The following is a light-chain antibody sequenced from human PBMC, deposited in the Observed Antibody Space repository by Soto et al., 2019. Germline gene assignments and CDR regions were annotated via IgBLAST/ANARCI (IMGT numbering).Light chain of an antibody. CDR3: QQYKSYPWT. CDR1: QSISIW. J-gene: IGKJ1*01. CDR2: DAS. Sequence: DIQMTQSPSTLSSSVGDRVTITCRASQSISIWLAWYQQKPGQATKLLIYDASSLASGVPSRFSGSGSGTEFTLTISSLQPDDFATYYCQQYKSYPWTFGQGTKVEIK. V-gene: IGKV1-5*01.